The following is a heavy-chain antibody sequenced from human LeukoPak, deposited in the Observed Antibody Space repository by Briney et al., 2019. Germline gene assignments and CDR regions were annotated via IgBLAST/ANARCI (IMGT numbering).Heavy chain of an antibody. J-gene: IGHJ5*02. CDR1: GYTFNTYW. V-gene: IGHV5-51*01. CDR2: IYPGDSDT. Sequence: PGESLRISCKASGYTFNTYWIGWVRQMPGKGLEWMGIIYPGDSDTRYSPSFQGQVTISVDRSISTAYLQWSSLKASDTAMYYCARTEPVGSSSGWFDPWGQGTLVTVSS. D-gene: IGHD6-6*01. CDR3: ARTEPVGSSSGWFDP.